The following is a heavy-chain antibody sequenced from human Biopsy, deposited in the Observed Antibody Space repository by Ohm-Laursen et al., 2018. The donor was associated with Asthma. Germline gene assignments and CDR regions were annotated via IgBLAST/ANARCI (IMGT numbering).Heavy chain of an antibody. V-gene: IGHV4-31*03. CDR3: ARAQDYYDSRGYYRSFDY. CDR1: YGSITSGGYY. Sequence: TPSLTCTVSYGSITSGGYYWTWIRQHPGKGLEWIGFIYYSGSTYYNPSLKSRVSISIDTSKNQFSLKLSSVTAADTAVYYCARAQDYYDSRGYYRSFDYGGQGTLVTVSS. D-gene: IGHD3-22*01. J-gene: IGHJ4*02. CDR2: IYYSGST.